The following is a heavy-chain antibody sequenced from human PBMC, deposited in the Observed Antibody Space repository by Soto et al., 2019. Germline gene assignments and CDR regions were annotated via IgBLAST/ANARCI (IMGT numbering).Heavy chain of an antibody. CDR2: IRDKANHYAT. V-gene: IGHV3-73*02. D-gene: IGHD1-26*01. CDR1: GFSFSDSA. J-gene: IGHJ4*02. CDR3: TRPPSGSYGDDSDY. Sequence: EVQLVESGGGWVQPGGSLKLSCSGSGFSFSDSAIHWVRQASGQGLEWVGRIRDKANHYATAYDVSVRGRFTISRDDSEKTAYRQMNSLKTEDTAVYYCTRPPSGSYGDDSDYWGQGTLVTVSS.